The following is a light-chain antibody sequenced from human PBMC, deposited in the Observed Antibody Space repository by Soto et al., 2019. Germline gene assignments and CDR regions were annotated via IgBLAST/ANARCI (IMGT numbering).Light chain of an antibody. Sequence: QSVLTQPASVSGSPGQSITISCTGTSSDIGAYNYVSWYQQHPGKAPKLLIYDVNYRPSGVSNRLSGSKSGNTASLTISGLQAEDEADYYCSSYAISSAYVFGTGTQLPS. CDR2: DVN. CDR1: SSDIGAYNY. J-gene: IGLJ1*01. CDR3: SSYAISSAYV. V-gene: IGLV2-14*01.